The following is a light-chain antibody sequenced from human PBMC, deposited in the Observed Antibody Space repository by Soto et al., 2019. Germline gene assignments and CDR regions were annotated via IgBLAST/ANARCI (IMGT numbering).Light chain of an antibody. CDR3: AAWDDSLYGLV. J-gene: IGLJ2*01. Sequence: QSVLTQPPSTSGTPGQRVTISCSGSSSNVGINPVNWYQQFPGTAPRLLIYTNDQRPSGVPGRFSGSKSGTSASLAISGLQSEDEADYYCAAWDDSLYGLVFGGGTKVTVL. CDR2: TND. CDR1: SSNVGINP. V-gene: IGLV1-44*01.